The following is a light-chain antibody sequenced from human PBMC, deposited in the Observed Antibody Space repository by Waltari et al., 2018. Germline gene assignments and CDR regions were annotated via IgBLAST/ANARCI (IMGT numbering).Light chain of an antibody. Sequence: EIVMTQSPATLSVSPGERADLSCRASQSVSSNLAWYQQKPGQAPRLLIYGASTRATGIPATFSGSGSGTEFTLTISSLQSEDFALYYCQQYNNWPYTFGQGTKLEIK. J-gene: IGKJ2*01. V-gene: IGKV3-15*01. CDR1: QSVSSN. CDR2: GAS. CDR3: QQYNNWPYT.